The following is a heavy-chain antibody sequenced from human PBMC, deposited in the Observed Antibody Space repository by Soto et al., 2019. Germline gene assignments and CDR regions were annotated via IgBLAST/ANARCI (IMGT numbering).Heavy chain of an antibody. Sequence: SETLSLTCTVSGGSISSYYWSWIRQPPGKGLEWIGYIYYSGSTNYNPSLKSRVTISVDTSKNQFSLKLSSVTAADTAVYYCARDHCSSTSCYERGNFDYWGQGTLVTVSS. CDR3: ARDHCSSTSCYERGNFDY. D-gene: IGHD2-2*01. CDR2: IYYSGST. V-gene: IGHV4-59*12. J-gene: IGHJ4*02. CDR1: GGSISSYY.